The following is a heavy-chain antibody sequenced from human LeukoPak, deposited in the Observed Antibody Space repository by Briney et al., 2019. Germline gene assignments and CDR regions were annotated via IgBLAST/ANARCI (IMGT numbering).Heavy chain of an antibody. CDR1: GFTFSNYI. Sequence: GGSLRLSCAASGFTFSNYIMNWVRQAPGKGLEWVSSISSRSSYIDYADSVKGRFTISRDNAKNSLYLQMNSLRAEDTAVYYCASLTGRANDAFDIWGQGTVLTVSS. CDR2: ISSRSSYI. J-gene: IGHJ3*02. V-gene: IGHV3-21*01. CDR3: ASLTGRANDAFDI.